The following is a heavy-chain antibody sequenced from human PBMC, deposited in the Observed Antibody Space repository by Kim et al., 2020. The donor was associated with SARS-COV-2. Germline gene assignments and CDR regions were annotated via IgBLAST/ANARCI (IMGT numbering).Heavy chain of an antibody. V-gene: IGHV3-21*01. Sequence: GGSLRLSCAASGFTFSSYSMNWVRQAPGKGLEWVSCISDSGSYIYYADSVKGRFTISRDNAKNSLYLQMNSLRAEDTAVYYCARGRDGYSGAEFDYWGQGTLVTVSS. CDR1: GFTFSSYS. CDR2: ISDSGSYI. J-gene: IGHJ4*02. CDR3: ARGRDGYSGAEFDY. D-gene: IGHD4-4*01.